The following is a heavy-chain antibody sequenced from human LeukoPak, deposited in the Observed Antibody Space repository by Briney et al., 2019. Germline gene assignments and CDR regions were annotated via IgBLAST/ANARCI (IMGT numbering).Heavy chain of an antibody. CDR1: GFPFRNYG. CDR2: ISSSSSYI. Sequence: GGTLRLSCAASGFPFRNYGMNWLPQAPGKGLECVSSISSSSSYIYYADSVKGRFTISRDNAKNSLYLQMNSLRAEDTAVYYCARSSYSSTFDPWGQGTLVTVSS. D-gene: IGHD6-19*01. V-gene: IGHV3-21*01. CDR3: ARSSYSSTFDP. J-gene: IGHJ5*02.